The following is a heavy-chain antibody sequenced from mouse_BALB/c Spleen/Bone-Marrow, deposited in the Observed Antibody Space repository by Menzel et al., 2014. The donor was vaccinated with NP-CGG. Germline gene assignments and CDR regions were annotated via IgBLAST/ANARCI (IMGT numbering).Heavy chain of an antibody. J-gene: IGHJ4*01. Sequence: VQRVESGPGLVAPSQSLSITCTVSGFSLTNYGVSWVRQPPGKGLEWLGVIWGDGSTNYHSALISRLSISKDTSKSQVFLKLNILQTDDTATYYGAKWDYYGYNYAMDYWGQGTAVTVSS. CDR3: AKWDYYGYNYAMDY. CDR2: IWGDGST. D-gene: IGHD1-2*01. CDR1: GFSLTNYG. V-gene: IGHV2-3*01.